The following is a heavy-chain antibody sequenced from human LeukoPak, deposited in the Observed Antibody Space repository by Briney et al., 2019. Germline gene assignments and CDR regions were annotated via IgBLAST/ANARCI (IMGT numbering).Heavy chain of an antibody. D-gene: IGHD4-23*01. V-gene: IGHV1-18*01. Sequence: AAVKVSCKASGYTFTRYGISWVRQAPGQGLEWMGWISAYIGNTNYAQKLQGRVTMTTDTSTRTAYMEVRSLRSDDTAVYCCAREGLEVTYYYYYMDVWGKGATVTVSS. CDR3: AREGLEVTYYYYYMDV. CDR2: ISAYIGNT. CDR1: GYTFTRYG. J-gene: IGHJ6*03.